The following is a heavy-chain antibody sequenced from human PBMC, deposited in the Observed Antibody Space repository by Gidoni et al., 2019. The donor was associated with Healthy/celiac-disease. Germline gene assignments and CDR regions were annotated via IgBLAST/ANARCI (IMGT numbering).Heavy chain of an antibody. V-gene: IGHV1-2*02. D-gene: IGHD4-4*01. CDR1: GYTCTGYY. J-gene: IGHJ5*02. Sequence: QVQQVQSEAEVKKPGASMKVSCKASGYTCTGYYMHWVRQAPGQGCEWMGWINPNSGGTNYAQKVQGRVTMTRDTSISTAYMELSRLSSDDTAVYYCARTGNYGWFDPWGQGTLVTVSS. CDR2: INPNSGGT. CDR3: ARTGNYGWFDP.